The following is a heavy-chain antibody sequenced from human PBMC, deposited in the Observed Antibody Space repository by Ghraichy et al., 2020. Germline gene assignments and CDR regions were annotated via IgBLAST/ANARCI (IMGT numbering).Heavy chain of an antibody. CDR1: GFTFSSYW. CDR2: INSDGSST. J-gene: IGHJ6*02. V-gene: IGHV3-74*01. D-gene: IGHD3-22*01. Sequence: GGSLRLSCAASGFTFSSYWMHWVRQAPGKGLVWVSRINSDGSSTSYADSVKGRFTISRDNAKNTLYLQMNSLRAEDTAVYYCAREGFYYDSSGYAYYYYGMDVWGQGTTVTVSS. CDR3: AREGFYYDSSGYAYYYYGMDV.